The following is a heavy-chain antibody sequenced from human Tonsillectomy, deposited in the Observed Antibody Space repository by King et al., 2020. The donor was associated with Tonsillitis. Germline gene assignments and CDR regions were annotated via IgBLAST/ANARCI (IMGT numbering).Heavy chain of an antibody. CDR1: GFSLSTSGFC. J-gene: IGHJ4*02. CDR3: ARTGGGYWPYYFDH. D-gene: IGHD3-22*01. V-gene: IGHV2-70*01. Sequence: VTLKESGPALVKPTQTLTLTCTFSGFSLSTSGFCVRWIRQPPGKALEWLALIDWDDNKYYSTSLKTRLTISKDTSKNQVVLTMTDMDPVDTGVYSCARTGGGYWPYYFDHWGQGTLVTVSS. CDR2: IDWDDNK.